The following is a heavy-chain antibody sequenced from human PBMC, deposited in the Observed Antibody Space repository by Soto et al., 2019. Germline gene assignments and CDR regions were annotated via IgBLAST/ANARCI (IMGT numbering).Heavy chain of an antibody. J-gene: IGHJ6*02. Sequence: EVQLVESGGGLVQPGGSLRLSCAASGFTFSSYDMHWVRQATGKGLEWVSAISTAGDTYYPGSVKGRFTISRENAKNSLYLQMNSLRAEDTAVYYCARGGDGHYYYYGMDVWGQGTTVTVSS. CDR1: GFTFSSYD. CDR3: ARGGDGHYYYYGMDV. D-gene: IGHD3-10*01. V-gene: IGHV3-13*01. CDR2: ISTAGDT.